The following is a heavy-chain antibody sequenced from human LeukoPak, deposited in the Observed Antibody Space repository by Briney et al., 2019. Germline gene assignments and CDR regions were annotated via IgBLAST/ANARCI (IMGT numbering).Heavy chain of an antibody. V-gene: IGHV4-38-2*01. CDR1: GDSISSDNC. CDR3: ARHRYGLVREAFFDP. Sequence: SETLSLTCAVSGDSISSDNCWGWIRQPPGKGLEWIGSVCRNGDTNYNPPLKSRVTISIDTSKNQFSLKLTSVTAADTAVYYCARHRYGLVREAFFDPWGQGTLVTVSS. D-gene: IGHD6-19*01. CDR2: VCRNGDT. J-gene: IGHJ5*02.